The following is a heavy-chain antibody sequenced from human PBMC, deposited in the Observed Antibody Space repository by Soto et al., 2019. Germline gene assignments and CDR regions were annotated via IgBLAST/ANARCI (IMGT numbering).Heavy chain of an antibody. CDR3: ASYKAVVTTPSDY. CDR2: IYYSGST. Sequence: QVQLQESGPGLVKPSQTLSLTCTVSGGSISSGDYYWSWIRQPPGKGLEWIGYIYYSGSTYYNPSLKRRVTISVDTSKNQFSLELSSVTAADTAVYYCASYKAVVTTPSDYWGQGTLVTVSS. CDR1: GGSISSGDYY. D-gene: IGHD4-4*01. V-gene: IGHV4-30-4*01. J-gene: IGHJ4*02.